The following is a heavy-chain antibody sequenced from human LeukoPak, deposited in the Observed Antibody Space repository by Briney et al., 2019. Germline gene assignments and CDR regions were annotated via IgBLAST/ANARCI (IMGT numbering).Heavy chain of an antibody. CDR1: GGSISSYY. V-gene: IGHV4-4*07. D-gene: IGHD3-9*01. Sequence: SETLSLTCTVSGGSISSYYWSWIRQPAGKGLGWIGRIYTSGSTNYNTSLKSRVTMSVDTSKHQFSLKLSSVTAADTAVYYCARARYDKSWFDPWGQGTLVTVSS. CDR2: IYTSGST. CDR3: ARARYDKSWFDP. J-gene: IGHJ5*02.